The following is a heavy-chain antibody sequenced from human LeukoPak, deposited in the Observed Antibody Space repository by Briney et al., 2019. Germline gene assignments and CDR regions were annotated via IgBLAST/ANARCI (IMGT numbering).Heavy chain of an antibody. D-gene: IGHD6-19*01. Sequence: ASVTVSCKASGYTFTSYYIHWVRQAPGQGLEWMGWIHPNSGGTNSAQNFQGRVTMTRDTSITTAYMELSRLKSDDTAVYYCARQFGSGWYFDYWGQGTLVTVSS. V-gene: IGHV1-2*02. CDR2: IHPNSGGT. CDR1: GYTFTSYY. J-gene: IGHJ4*02. CDR3: ARQFGSGWYFDY.